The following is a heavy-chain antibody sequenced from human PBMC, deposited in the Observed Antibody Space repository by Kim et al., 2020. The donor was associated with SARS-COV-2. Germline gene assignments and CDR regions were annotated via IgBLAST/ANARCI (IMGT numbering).Heavy chain of an antibody. CDR2: IWHDGSSK. V-gene: IGHV3-33*06. CDR3: AKEKDLYSGYDAFDY. D-gene: IGHD5-12*01. Sequence: GGSLRLSCAASGFTFSRYAIHWVRQAPGKGLEWVAVIWHDGSSKYYADSVKGRFTISRDNSKNTLYLQMNSLRAEDTAVYYCAKEKDLYSGYDAFDYWGQGTLVTVSS. J-gene: IGHJ4*02. CDR1: GFTFSRYA.